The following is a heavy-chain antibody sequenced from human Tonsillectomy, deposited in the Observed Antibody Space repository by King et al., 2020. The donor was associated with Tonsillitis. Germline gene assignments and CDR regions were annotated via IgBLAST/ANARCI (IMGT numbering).Heavy chain of an antibody. CDR2: INAGNGNT. CDR1: GYTFTSYA. J-gene: IGHJ3*02. CDR3: AREYRHSITMVRGVIIPDAFDI. Sequence: VQLVQSGAEVKKPGASVKVSCKASGYTFTSYAMHWVRQAPGQRLEWMGWINAGNGNTKYSQKFQGRVTITRDTSASTAYMELSSLRSEDTAVYYCAREYRHSITMVRGVIIPDAFDIWGQGTMVTVSS. V-gene: IGHV1-3*01. D-gene: IGHD3-10*01.